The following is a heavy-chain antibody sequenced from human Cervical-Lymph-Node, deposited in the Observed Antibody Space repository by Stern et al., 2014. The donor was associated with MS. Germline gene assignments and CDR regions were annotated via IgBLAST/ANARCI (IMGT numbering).Heavy chain of an antibody. J-gene: IGHJ4*02. Sequence: QDQLVESGPGLVKPSETLSLTCAVSGASFNIYYWSWIRQSPGKGLEWIGYIYHSGSTNYNPSLQSRVTLSVDKSRNQFSLKLSSATAADTAVYYCARTEYYFDYWGQGILVTVSS. CDR3: ARTEYYFDY. CDR2: IYHSGST. V-gene: IGHV4-59*01. CDR1: GASFNIYY. D-gene: IGHD3-10*01.